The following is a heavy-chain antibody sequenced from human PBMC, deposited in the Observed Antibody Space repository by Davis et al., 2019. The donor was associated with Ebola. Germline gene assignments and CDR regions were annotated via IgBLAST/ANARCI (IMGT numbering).Heavy chain of an antibody. CDR3: ARQGPLNWFDP. V-gene: IGHV4-39*01. J-gene: IGHJ5*02. Sequence: PSETLSLTCTVSGGSISSGGYYWSWIRQHPGKGLEWIGYIYYSGSTYYNPSLKSRVTISVDTSKNQFSLKLSSVTAADTAVYYCARQGPLNWFDPWGQGTLVTVSS. CDR2: IYYSGST. CDR1: GGSISSGGYY.